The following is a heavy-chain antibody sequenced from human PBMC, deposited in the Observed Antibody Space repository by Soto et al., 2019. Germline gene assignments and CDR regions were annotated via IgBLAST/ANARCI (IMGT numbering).Heavy chain of an antibody. CDR3: ARPMIVVQDAFDV. V-gene: IGHV5-51*01. J-gene: IGHJ3*01. CDR2: IYPGDSDT. CDR1: GYSFAGYW. D-gene: IGHD3-22*01. Sequence: GESLKISCKGSGYSFAGYWITWVRQMPGKGLEWMGIIYPGDSDTRYSPSFQGQVTISGDESISTAYLQWSSLKASDSAMYYCARPMIVVQDAFDVWGQGTMVTVSS.